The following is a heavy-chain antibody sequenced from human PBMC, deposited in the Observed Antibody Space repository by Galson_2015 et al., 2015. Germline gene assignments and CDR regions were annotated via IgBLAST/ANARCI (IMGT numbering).Heavy chain of an antibody. Sequence: SLRLSCAASGFTFSSYAMSWVRQAPGKGLEWASAISGSGGSTYYADSVKGRFTISRDNSKNMLYLQMNSLRAEDTAVYYCAKHTAYYSSGSYWGQGTLVTVSS. V-gene: IGHV3-23*01. J-gene: IGHJ4*02. CDR1: GFTFSSYA. D-gene: IGHD6-19*01. CDR2: ISGSGGST. CDR3: AKHTAYYSSGSY.